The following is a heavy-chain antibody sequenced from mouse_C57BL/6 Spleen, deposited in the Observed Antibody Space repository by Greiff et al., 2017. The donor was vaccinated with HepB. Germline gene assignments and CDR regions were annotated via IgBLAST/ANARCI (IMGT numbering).Heavy chain of an antibody. Sequence: QVQLQQSGPELVKPGASVKISCKASGYAFSSSWMNWVKQRPGQGLEWIGRIYPGDGDTNYNGKFKGKATLTADKSSSTAYMQLSSLTSEDSAVYFCATYDGYYDAMDYWGQGTSVTVSS. V-gene: IGHV1-82*01. CDR3: ATYDGYYDAMDY. D-gene: IGHD2-3*01. CDR1: GYAFSSSW. CDR2: IYPGDGDT. J-gene: IGHJ4*01.